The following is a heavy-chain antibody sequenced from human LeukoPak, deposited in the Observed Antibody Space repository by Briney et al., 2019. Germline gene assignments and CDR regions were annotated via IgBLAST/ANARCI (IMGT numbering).Heavy chain of an antibody. D-gene: IGHD1-7*01. Sequence: SETLSLSCAVYGGSFSGYYWSWIRQPPGKGLEWIGEINQSGSTNYNPSLKSRVTISVDTSKNQFSLKLSSVTAADTAIYYCARRNSDAFDIWGQGTMVAVSS. CDR3: ARRNSDAFDI. CDR2: INQSGST. CDR1: GGSFSGYY. V-gene: IGHV4-34*01. J-gene: IGHJ3*02.